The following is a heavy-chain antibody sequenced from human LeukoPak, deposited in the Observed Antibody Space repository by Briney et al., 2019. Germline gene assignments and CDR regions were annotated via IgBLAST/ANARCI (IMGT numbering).Heavy chain of an antibody. V-gene: IGHV4-39*07. CDR1: GGSISSSSYY. CDR2: MYYSGST. D-gene: IGHD3-3*01. Sequence: SETLSLTCSVSGGSISSSSYYWGWIRQPPGKGLEWIGSMYYSGSTYYNPSLKSRVSMSVDTSKNQFSLKLSSVTAADTAVYYCAGDFWSGYYFRDWGQGTLVTVSS. CDR3: AGDFWSGYYFRD. J-gene: IGHJ4*02.